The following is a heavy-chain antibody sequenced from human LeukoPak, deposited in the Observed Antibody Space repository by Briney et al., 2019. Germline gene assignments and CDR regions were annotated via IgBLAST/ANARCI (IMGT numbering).Heavy chain of an antibody. CDR1: GGSISSSNW. V-gene: IGHV4-4*02. D-gene: IGHD2/OR15-2a*01. CDR3: ARGRYLPLYFDY. Sequence: SETLSLTCAVSGGSISSSNWWSWVRQPPGKGLEWIGEIYHSGSTNYNPSLKSRVTISVDTSKNQFSLKLSSVTAADTAVYYCARGRYLPLYFDYWGQGTLVTVSS. J-gene: IGHJ4*02. CDR2: IYHSGST.